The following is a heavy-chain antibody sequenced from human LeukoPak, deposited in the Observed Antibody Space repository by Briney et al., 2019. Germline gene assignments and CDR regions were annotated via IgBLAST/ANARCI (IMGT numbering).Heavy chain of an antibody. CDR1: GLTVSSNY. CDR2: IYSGGNT. J-gene: IGHJ4*02. D-gene: IGHD5-24*01. Sequence: PGGSLRLSCAASGLTVSSNYMSWVRQAPGKGLEWVSVIYSGGNTYYADSVKGRFTISRHSSTNTLHLQMNSLRAEDTAVYYCAKGGDGYNYSFDYWGQGTLVTVSS. CDR3: AKGGDGYNYSFDY. V-gene: IGHV3-53*04.